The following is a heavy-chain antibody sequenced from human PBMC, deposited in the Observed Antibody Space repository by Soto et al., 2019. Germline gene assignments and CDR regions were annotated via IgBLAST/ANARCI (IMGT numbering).Heavy chain of an antibody. V-gene: IGHV3-21*01. CDR2: ISSSSSYI. CDR3: ARASSIFPPDY. D-gene: IGHD2-21*01. Sequence: GGSLRLSCASSGFTFSSYSMNWVRQAPGKGLEWVSSISSSSSYIYYADSVKGRFTISRDNAKNSLYLQMNSLRAEDTAVYYCARASSIFPPDYWGQGTLVTVSS. CDR1: GFTFSSYS. J-gene: IGHJ4*02.